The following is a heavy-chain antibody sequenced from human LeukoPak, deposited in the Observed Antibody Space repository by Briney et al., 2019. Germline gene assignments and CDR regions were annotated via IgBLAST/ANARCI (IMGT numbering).Heavy chain of an antibody. CDR2: AHLNGRT. Sequence: SETLSLTCGVSGGSISTTNWWTWVRQPPGEGLEWIGEAHLNGRTHYNPSLESRVTMSVDMSENHISLRLTSVSAAGTAVYYCAREGGPYRPLDYSGQGTLVTVSS. V-gene: IGHV4-4*02. CDR1: GGSISTTNW. J-gene: IGHJ4*02. CDR3: AREGGPYRPLDY.